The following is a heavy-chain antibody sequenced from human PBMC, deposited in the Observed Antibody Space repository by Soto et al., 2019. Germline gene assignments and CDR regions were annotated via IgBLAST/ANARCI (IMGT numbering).Heavy chain of an antibody. Sequence: ASVKVSCKASGYTFTGYYMHWVRQAPGQGLEWMGWINPNSGGTNYAQKFQGWVTMTRDTSISTAYMELSRLRSDDTAVYYCARTQWLFDYAFAIWGQGTMVTVSS. V-gene: IGHV1-2*04. CDR2: INPNSGGT. CDR1: GYTFTGYY. D-gene: IGHD6-19*01. J-gene: IGHJ3*02. CDR3: ARTQWLFDYAFAI.